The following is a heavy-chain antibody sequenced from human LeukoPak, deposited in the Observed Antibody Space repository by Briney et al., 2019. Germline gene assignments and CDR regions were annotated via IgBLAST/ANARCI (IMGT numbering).Heavy chain of an antibody. CDR3: AKSIAELWGYFDY. J-gene: IGHJ4*02. CDR1: GGTFSSYA. D-gene: IGHD6-6*01. Sequence: SVKVSCKASGGTFSSYAISWVRQAPGQGLEWMGGIIPIFGTANYAQKFQGSVTITTDESTSTAYMELSSLRSEDTAVYYCAKSIAELWGYFDYWGQGTLVTVSS. V-gene: IGHV1-69*05. CDR2: IIPIFGTA.